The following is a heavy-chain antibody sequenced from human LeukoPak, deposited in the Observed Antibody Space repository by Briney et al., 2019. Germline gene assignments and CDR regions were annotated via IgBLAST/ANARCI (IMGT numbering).Heavy chain of an antibody. CDR1: GYTLTEYS. CDR2: FDPEDGET. CDR3: ATRSMMSGYVIHGFFDHDAFDI. D-gene: IGHD5-12*01. V-gene: IGHV1-24*01. J-gene: IGHJ3*02. Sequence: ASVKVSCKISGYTLTEYSIHWVRQAPGKGLEWMGGFDPEDGETVNAQKFQGRVTMTEDTSTDTAYMELSRLRSEDTAVYYCATRSMMSGYVIHGFFDHDAFDIWGQGTMVTVSS.